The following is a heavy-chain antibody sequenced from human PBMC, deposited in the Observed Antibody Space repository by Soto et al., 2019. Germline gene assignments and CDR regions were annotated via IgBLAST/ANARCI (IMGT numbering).Heavy chain of an antibody. CDR1: GFTFSDYY. J-gene: IGHJ6*02. CDR2: ISSSGSTI. D-gene: IGHD1-26*01. V-gene: IGHV3-11*01. CDR3: ARGEEVNGYYYYGMDV. Sequence: GGSLRLSCAASGFTFSDYYMSWIRQAPGKGLEWVSYISSSGSTIYYADSVKGRFTISRDNAKNSLYLQMNSLRAEDTAVYYCARGEEVNGYYYYGMDVWGQGTTVTVSS.